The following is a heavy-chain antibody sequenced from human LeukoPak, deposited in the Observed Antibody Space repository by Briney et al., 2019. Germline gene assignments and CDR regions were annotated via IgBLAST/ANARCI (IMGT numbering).Heavy chain of an antibody. Sequence: GGSLRLSCAASGFTFSSYGMHWVRQAPGKGLEWVAVISYDGSNKYYADSVKGRFTISRDNSKNTLYLQMNSLRAEDTAVYYCARDPSVPAAISGPEYYYYMDVWGKGTTVTVSS. CDR2: ISYDGSNK. D-gene: IGHD2-2*02. V-gene: IGHV3-30*03. J-gene: IGHJ6*03. CDR3: ARDPSVPAAISGPEYYYYMDV. CDR1: GFTFSSYG.